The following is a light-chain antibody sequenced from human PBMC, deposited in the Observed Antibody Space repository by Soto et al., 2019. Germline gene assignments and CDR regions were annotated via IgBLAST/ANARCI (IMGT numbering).Light chain of an antibody. CDR2: SAS. V-gene: IGKV3-20*01. CDR3: QQYGGSPIT. J-gene: IGKJ5*01. Sequence: EIELTQSPGTLSLSPGERATLSCRASQSVSSRLAWYQHKPGQAPRLLISSASSRATGIPERFSGSGSGTDFTLTISRLEPEDFAMYYCQQYGGSPITFGQGTRLEI. CDR1: QSVSSR.